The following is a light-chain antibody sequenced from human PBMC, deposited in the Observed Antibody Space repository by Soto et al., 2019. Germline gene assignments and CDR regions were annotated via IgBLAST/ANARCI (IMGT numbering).Light chain of an antibody. CDR3: QQYNSYPST. CDR1: QSISSW. Sequence: IQITQSPSTLSESVGDRXTXXXXXSQSISSWLAWYQQKPGKAPKLLIYDVSSLESGVPSRFSGSGSGTEFTLTISSLQPDDFANYYCQQYNSYPSTLVQGSQVDIK. J-gene: IGKJ1*01. V-gene: IGKV1-5*01. CDR2: DVS.